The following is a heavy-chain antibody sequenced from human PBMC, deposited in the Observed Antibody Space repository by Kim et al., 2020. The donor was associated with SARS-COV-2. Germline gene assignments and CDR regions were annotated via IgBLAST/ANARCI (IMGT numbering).Heavy chain of an antibody. CDR3: AKESGSGSYYAWTYYYYGMDG. D-gene: IGHD3-10*01. Sequence: GGSLRLSCAASGFTFSSYGMHWVRQAPGKGLEWVAVISYDGSNKYYADSVKGRFTISRDNSKNTLYLQMNSLRAEDTAVYYCAKESGSGSYYAWTYYYYGMDGWGQVATVTVSS. V-gene: IGHV3-30*18. J-gene: IGHJ6*02. CDR2: ISYDGSNK. CDR1: GFTFSSYG.